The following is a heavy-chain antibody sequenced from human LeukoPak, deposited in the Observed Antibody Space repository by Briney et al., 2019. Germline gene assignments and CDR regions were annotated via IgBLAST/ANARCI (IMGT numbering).Heavy chain of an antibody. J-gene: IGHJ4*02. D-gene: IGHD6-19*01. CDR1: GYTFTGYY. CDR2: ISPKSGGT. CDR3: SRDLGISGWYAPPLGYFDY. V-gene: IGHV1-2*02. Sequence: ASVKVSCKASGYTFTGYYMHWVRQAPGQGLEWMGWISPKSGGTNYAQKFQGRVTMTRDTSISTTYMELSRLRSDDTAVYYCSRDLGISGWYAPPLGYFDYWGQGTLVTVSS.